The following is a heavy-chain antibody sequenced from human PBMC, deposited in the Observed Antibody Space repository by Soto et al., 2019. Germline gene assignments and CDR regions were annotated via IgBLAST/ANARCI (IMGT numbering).Heavy chain of an antibody. V-gene: IGHV3-74*01. D-gene: IGHD6-25*01. Sequence: GSLRLSCAASGFTFGIYTMSWVRQAPGKGLEWVSGIYGSGTSYADSVKGRFAISRDNAENTLYLQMNSLRDEDTAVYYCFSSAAIGYWGQGTLVTVSS. CDR1: GFTFGIYT. CDR3: FSSAAIGY. J-gene: IGHJ4*02. CDR2: IYGSGT.